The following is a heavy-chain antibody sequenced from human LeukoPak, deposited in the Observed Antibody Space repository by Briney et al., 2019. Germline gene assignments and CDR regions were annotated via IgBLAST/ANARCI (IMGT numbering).Heavy chain of an antibody. CDR3: ANDLYYDFWSGYYYYYYYGMDV. Sequence: GGSLRLSCAASGFTFSSYAMSWVRQAPGKGLEWVSAISGSGGSTYYADSVKGRFTISRDNSKNTLYLQMNSLRAEDTAVYYCANDLYYDFWSGYYYYYYYGMDVWGQGTTVTVSS. J-gene: IGHJ6*02. V-gene: IGHV3-23*01. CDR2: ISGSGGST. CDR1: GFTFSSYA. D-gene: IGHD3-3*01.